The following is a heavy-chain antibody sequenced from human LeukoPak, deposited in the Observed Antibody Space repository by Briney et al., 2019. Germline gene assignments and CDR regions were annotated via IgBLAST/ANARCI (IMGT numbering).Heavy chain of an antibody. Sequence: GGSLRLSCAASGFTFSSYAMHWVRQAPGKGLEGVAVISYDGSNKYYADSVKGRFTISRDNSKNTLYLQMNSLRAEDTAEYYCARDRGRYCSSTSCYTTGIYYYYGMDVWGQGTTVTVSS. D-gene: IGHD2-2*02. J-gene: IGHJ6*02. CDR3: ARDRGRYCSSTSCYTTGIYYYYGMDV. CDR1: GFTFSSYA. CDR2: ISYDGSNK. V-gene: IGHV3-30-3*01.